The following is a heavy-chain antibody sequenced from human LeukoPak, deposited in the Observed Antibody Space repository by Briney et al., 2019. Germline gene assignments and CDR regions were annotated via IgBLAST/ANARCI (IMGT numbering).Heavy chain of an antibody. J-gene: IGHJ6*04. CDR3: AELGITMIGGV. CDR1: GFTYSPYW. D-gene: IGHD3-10*02. V-gene: IGHV3-48*04. Sequence: GGSLRLSCAASGFTYSPYWMTWVRQAPGKGLEWVSYISSSGSTIYYADSVKGRFTISRDNAKNSLYLQMNSLRAEDTAVYCCAELGITMIGGVWGKGTTVTISS. CDR2: ISSSGSTI.